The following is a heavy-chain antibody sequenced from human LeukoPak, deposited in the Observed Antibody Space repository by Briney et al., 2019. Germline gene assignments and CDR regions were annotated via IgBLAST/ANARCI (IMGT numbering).Heavy chain of an antibody. CDR1: GFTFSGYG. J-gene: IGHJ4*02. V-gene: IGHV3-30*02. CDR2: IQYDGSNK. CDR3: ATGADYDFWSGYYWYFDY. D-gene: IGHD3-3*01. Sequence: PGGSLRLSCAASGFTFSGYGMHWVRQAPGKGPQWVAFIQYDGSNKFYADSVKGRFTISRDNSKNTLWLQMNSLRAEDTAVYYCATGADYDFWSGYYWYFDYWGQGTLVTVSS.